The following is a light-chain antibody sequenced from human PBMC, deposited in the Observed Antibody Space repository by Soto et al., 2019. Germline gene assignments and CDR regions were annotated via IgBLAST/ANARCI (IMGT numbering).Light chain of an antibody. CDR2: KAS. CDR3: QHYSFYSRT. Sequence: DIQMTQSPSTLSASIGDGVTITCRASQTIDTWLAWYQQKPGKAPKLLIYKASSLQTGVPSRFSGSGSETEFTLTISSLQPDDFATYYVQHYSFYSRTFGQGTKVEVK. J-gene: IGKJ1*01. V-gene: IGKV1-5*03. CDR1: QTIDTW.